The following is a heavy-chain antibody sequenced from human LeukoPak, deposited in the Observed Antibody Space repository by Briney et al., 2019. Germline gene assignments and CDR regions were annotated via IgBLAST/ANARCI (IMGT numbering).Heavy chain of an antibody. Sequence: SETLSLTCTFSGGSISSYYWSWIRQPAGKGLEWIGRIYTSGSTNYNPSLKSRVTMSVDTSKNQFSLKLSSVTAADTAVYYCARDLRENINGETRDPTMDVWGQGTTVTVSS. CDR1: GGSISSYY. CDR3: ARDLRENINGETRDPTMDV. V-gene: IGHV4-4*07. J-gene: IGHJ6*02. D-gene: IGHD2/OR15-2a*01. CDR2: IYTSGST.